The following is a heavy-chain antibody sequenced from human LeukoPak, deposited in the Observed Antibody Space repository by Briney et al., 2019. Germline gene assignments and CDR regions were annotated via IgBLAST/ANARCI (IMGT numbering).Heavy chain of an antibody. Sequence: GGSLRLSCEASGFTLSNYWLTWVRQVPGKGLEWVATIKEDGSEMFYVDSVKGRFTISRDNAKNSLYLHMNSLRAEDTAVYYCARGLASLTGTFDYWGQGTLVTVSS. J-gene: IGHJ4*02. CDR3: ARGLASLTGTFDY. D-gene: IGHD3-9*01. V-gene: IGHV3-7*04. CDR1: GFTLSNYW. CDR2: IKEDGSEM.